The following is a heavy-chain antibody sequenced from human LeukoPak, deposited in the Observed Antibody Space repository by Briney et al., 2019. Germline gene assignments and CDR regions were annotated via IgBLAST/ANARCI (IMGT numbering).Heavy chain of an antibody. CDR2: INHSGST. D-gene: IGHD3-22*01. CDR1: GGSFSGYY. Sequence: SETLSLTCAVYGGSFSGYYWSWIRQPPGKGLEWIGEINHSGSTNYNPSLKSRVTTSVDTSKNQFSLKLSSVTAADTAVYYCAPDPYYYDSSGYYNFDYWGQGTLVTVSS. V-gene: IGHV4-34*01. J-gene: IGHJ4*02. CDR3: APDPYYYDSSGYYNFDY.